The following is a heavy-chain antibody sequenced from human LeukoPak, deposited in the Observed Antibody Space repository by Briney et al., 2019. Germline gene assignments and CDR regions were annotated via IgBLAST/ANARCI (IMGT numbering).Heavy chain of an antibody. D-gene: IGHD6-19*01. Sequence: GGSLRLSCAASGFTFSSYGMHWVRQAPGKGLEWVAVISYDGSNKYYADSVKGRFTISRDNSKNTLYLQMNSLRAEDTAVYYCAKDYLPYSSGWDPYYYYGMDVWGQGTTVTVSS. J-gene: IGHJ6*02. CDR2: ISYDGSNK. CDR3: AKDYLPYSSGWDPYYYYGMDV. CDR1: GFTFSSYG. V-gene: IGHV3-30*18.